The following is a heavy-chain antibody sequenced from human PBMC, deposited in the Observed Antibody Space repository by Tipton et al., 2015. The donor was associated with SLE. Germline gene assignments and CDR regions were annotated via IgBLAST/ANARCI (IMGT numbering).Heavy chain of an antibody. D-gene: IGHD5-18*01. J-gene: IGHJ4*02. Sequence: TLSLTCTVSGDSIGSGGYHWTWIRQPAGKGLEYIGHIYTTGSTEYNPSLESRVTISLDTSKNQFSLRLNSVTAADTAVYYCARASVGYNYADYWGQGTLVTVSS. V-gene: IGHV4-61*09. CDR3: ARASVGYNYADY. CDR1: GDSIGSGGYH. CDR2: IYTTGST.